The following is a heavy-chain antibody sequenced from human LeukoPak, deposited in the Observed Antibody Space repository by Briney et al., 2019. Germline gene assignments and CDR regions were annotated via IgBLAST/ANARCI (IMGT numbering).Heavy chain of an antibody. CDR3: AKDGLIAVAGTGFDY. J-gene: IGHJ4*02. CDR1: GFTLSSYA. CDR2: VSGSDGST. Sequence: GGSLRLSCAASGFTLSSYAMSWVRQAPGKGLEWVSAVSGSDGSTYFYADSVKGRFTISRDNSKNTLYLQMNSLRAEDTAVYYCAKDGLIAVAGTGFDYWGQGTLVTVSS. D-gene: IGHD6-19*01. V-gene: IGHV3-23*01.